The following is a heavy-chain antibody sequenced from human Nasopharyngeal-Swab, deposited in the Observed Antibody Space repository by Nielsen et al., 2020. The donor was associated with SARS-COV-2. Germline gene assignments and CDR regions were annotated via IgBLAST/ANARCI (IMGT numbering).Heavy chain of an antibody. CDR2: IGDKEDNYAT. J-gene: IGHJ4*02. CDR3: TTDFYFDY. V-gene: IGHV3-73*01. Sequence: GGSLRLSCAASGFIFSATAIHWVRQAPGKGREWVGRIGDKEDNYATTYGASVQGRFTISRDDSKYTAFLEMDSLKAADTALYYCTTDFYFDYWGQGTLVTVSS. CDR1: GFIFSATA.